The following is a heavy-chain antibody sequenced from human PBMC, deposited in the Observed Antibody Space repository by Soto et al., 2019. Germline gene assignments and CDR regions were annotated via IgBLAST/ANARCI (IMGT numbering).Heavy chain of an antibody. CDR2: ISYSGIT. Sequence: QVHLQESGPGLVKPSQTLSLTCTVSGGSINSGGYYWTWIRQHPGKGLQWIGYISYSGITYYIPSLTSRVTMSLDTSKNQFSLNLNSVTAADTAVYFCARDREYNYGSGYYFDSWCQGTLVTVSS. V-gene: IGHV4-31*03. D-gene: IGHD3-10*01. CDR3: ARDREYNYGSGYYFDS. J-gene: IGHJ4*02. CDR1: GGSINSGGYY.